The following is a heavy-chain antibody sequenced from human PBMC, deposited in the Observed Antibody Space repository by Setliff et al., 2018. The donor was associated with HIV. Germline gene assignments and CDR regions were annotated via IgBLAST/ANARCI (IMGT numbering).Heavy chain of an antibody. Sequence: ASVKVSCKASGYTLTSYYMHWVRQAPAQGLEWMGIINPSGGSTGYAQKFQGRVTMTRDTSTSTVYMELSSLRSEDTAVYYCARDTGYYDSTVSPPYNWFDPWGQGTLVTVSS. CDR3: ARDTGYYDSTVSPPYNWFDP. V-gene: IGHV1-46*01. J-gene: IGHJ5*02. D-gene: IGHD3-22*01. CDR2: INPSGGST. CDR1: GYTLTSYY.